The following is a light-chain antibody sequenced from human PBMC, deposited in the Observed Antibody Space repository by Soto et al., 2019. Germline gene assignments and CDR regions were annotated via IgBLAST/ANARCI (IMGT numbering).Light chain of an antibody. Sequence: HSVLTQPASVSGSPGQSITISCTGTSGDVGGYNYVSWYQQHPGKAPKLMIYEVNNRPSGVSNRFSGSKSGNTASLTISGLQAEDEADYYCSSYATSSTLHVFGTGTKVTVL. CDR1: SGDVGGYNY. V-gene: IGLV2-14*01. CDR3: SSYATSSTLHV. J-gene: IGLJ1*01. CDR2: EVN.